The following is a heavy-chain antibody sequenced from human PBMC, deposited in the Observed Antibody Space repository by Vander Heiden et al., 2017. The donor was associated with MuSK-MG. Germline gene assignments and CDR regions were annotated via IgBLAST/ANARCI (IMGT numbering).Heavy chain of an antibody. D-gene: IGHD5-12*01. Sequence: VQLGQSGAEVKKPGSSVKVSCKASGGTFSSYAISWVRHAPGQGVEWMGRIIPILGIANSAQKVQGRVTITAEKTTSTAYMEMRRMRSEDTAVDCCARVDRVATSPYGYWGEGPLV. CDR3: ARVDRVATSPYGY. CDR1: GGTFSSYA. J-gene: IGHJ4*02. V-gene: IGHV1-69*04. CDR2: IIPILGIA.